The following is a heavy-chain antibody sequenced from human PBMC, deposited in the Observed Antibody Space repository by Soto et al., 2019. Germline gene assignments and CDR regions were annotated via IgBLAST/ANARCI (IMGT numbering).Heavy chain of an antibody. Sequence: PSETLSLTCTVSGGSISSYYWSWIRQHPGKGLEWIGYIYYSGSTYYNPSLKSRVTISVDTSKNQFSLKLSSVTAADTAVYYCARDSSLQSYGMDVWGQGTTVPVSS. CDR2: IYYSGST. CDR1: GGSISSYY. D-gene: IGHD4-4*01. J-gene: IGHJ6*02. CDR3: ARDSSLQSYGMDV. V-gene: IGHV4-59*06.